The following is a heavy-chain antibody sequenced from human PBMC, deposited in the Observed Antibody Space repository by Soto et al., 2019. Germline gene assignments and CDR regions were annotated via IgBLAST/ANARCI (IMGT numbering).Heavy chain of an antibody. D-gene: IGHD4-17*01. Sequence: GGSLRLSCAASGFTFSSYGMHWVRQAPGKGLEWVAVISYDGSNKYYADSVKGRFTISRDNSKNTLYLQMNSLRAEDTAVYYCAKDRTTVVTPFDYWGQGTLVTVSS. J-gene: IGHJ4*02. V-gene: IGHV3-30*18. CDR2: ISYDGSNK. CDR1: GFTFSSYG. CDR3: AKDRTTVVTPFDY.